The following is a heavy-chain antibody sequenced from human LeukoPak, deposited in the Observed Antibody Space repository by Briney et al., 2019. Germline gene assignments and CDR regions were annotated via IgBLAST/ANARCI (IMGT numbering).Heavy chain of an antibody. CDR1: GASISSYY. V-gene: IGHV4-59*01. J-gene: IGHJ4*02. Sequence: PSETLSLTCTVSGASISSYYWSWIRQPPGKGLEWIGYIYYRGSTNYNPSLKSRVTISLDTSKNQFSLKLSSVTAADTAVYYCARDPGPYCTTTTCYVDYWGQGTLVTVSS. D-gene: IGHD2-2*01. CDR2: IYYRGST. CDR3: ARDPGPYCTTTTCYVDY.